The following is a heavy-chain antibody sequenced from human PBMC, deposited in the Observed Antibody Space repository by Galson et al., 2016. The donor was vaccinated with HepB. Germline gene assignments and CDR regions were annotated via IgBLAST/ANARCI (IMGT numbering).Heavy chain of an antibody. CDR2: IDHSGST. V-gene: IGHV4-39*01. CDR1: DDSISISGYY. Sequence: SETLSLTCTVSDDSISISGYYWGWIRQPPGKGLEWIGSIDHSGSTYSNPSLKTRVTMTIDTSKNQFSLKVNSVTAADTAVYYFASSGIQYFWFDPWGQGTTVIVSS. D-gene: IGHD1-26*01. CDR3: ASSGIQYFWFDP. J-gene: IGHJ5*02.